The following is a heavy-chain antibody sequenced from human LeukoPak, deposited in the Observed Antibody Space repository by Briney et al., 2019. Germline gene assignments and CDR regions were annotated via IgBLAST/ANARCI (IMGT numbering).Heavy chain of an antibody. D-gene: IGHD5-18*01. CDR1: GGSVSSSSYY. CDR2: IYYSVST. V-gene: IGHV4-39*01. CDR3: ARHVVKSYGPIDS. J-gene: IGHJ4*02. Sequence: SETLSLTCTVSGGSVSSSSYYWGWLRQPPGTGLECIGSIYYSVSTYYNPSLKSRVTMSVDTSKNQFSLKLNSVTAADTAVYYCARHVVKSYGPIDSWGQGTLVTVSS.